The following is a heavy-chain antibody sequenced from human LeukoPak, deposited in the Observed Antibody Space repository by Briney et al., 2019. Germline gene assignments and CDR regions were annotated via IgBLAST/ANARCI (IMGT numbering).Heavy chain of an antibody. CDR1: GDSIGRSTFY. J-gene: IGHJ5*01. CDR3: ARQVAVVEPTDPNWFDS. V-gene: IGHV4-39*07. CDR2: IFYNGRN. Sequence: SETLSLTCIVSGDSIGRSTFYWGWVRQTPEEGPGWVGSIFYNGRNSYTPSLQSRVIISLDTSKNQFSLRLTSVTAADTAVYFCARQVAVVEPTDPNWFDSWGQGTLVTVSS. D-gene: IGHD2-21*01.